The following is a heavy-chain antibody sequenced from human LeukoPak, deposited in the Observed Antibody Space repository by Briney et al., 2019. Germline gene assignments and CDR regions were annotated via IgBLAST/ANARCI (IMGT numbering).Heavy chain of an antibody. V-gene: IGHV1-2*02. CDR3: ATSRGSGSYYRPLDY. CDR1: GYTFTGYY. D-gene: IGHD3-10*01. Sequence: ASVKVSCKASGYTFTGYYMHWVRQAPGQGLEWMGWINPNSGGTNYAQTFQGRVTMTRDTSISTAYMELSRLRSDDTAVYYCATSRGSGSYYRPLDYWGQGTLVTVSS. J-gene: IGHJ4*02. CDR2: INPNSGGT.